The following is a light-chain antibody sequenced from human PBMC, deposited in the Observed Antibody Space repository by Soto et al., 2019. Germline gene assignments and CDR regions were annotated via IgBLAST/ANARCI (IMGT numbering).Light chain of an antibody. CDR2: GAS. CDR1: QNVYSN. Sequence: EIVMTQSPATLSVSPGEGATLSCRASQNVYSNLAWYQQKPGQAPRLLSYGASTRATSIPARFSGSGSGTEFTLTISSLQSEDFAVYYCQQHGNWPLTFGGGTKVEIK. V-gene: IGKV3-15*01. J-gene: IGKJ4*01. CDR3: QQHGNWPLT.